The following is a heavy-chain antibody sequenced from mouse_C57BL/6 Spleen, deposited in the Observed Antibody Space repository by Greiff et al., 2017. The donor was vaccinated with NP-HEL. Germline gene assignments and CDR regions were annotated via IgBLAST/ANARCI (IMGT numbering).Heavy chain of an antibody. D-gene: IGHD1-1*01. J-gene: IGHJ4*01. Sequence: QVQLKQSGAELVKPGASVKLSCKASGYTFTSYWMHWVKQRPGQGLEWIGMIHPNSGSTNYNEKFKSKATLTVDKSSSTAYMQLSSLTSEDSAVYYCARDTTVKDYYAMDYWGQGTSVTVSS. V-gene: IGHV1-64*01. CDR1: GYTFTSYW. CDR3: ARDTTVKDYYAMDY. CDR2: IHPNSGST.